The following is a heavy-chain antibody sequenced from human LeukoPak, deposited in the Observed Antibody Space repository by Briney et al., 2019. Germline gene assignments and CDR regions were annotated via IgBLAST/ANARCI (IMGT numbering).Heavy chain of an antibody. V-gene: IGHV3-9*01. Sequence: PTGGSLRLSCAASGFTFDDYAMHWVRHAPGKGLEWVSGISWNSGSIGYADSVKGRFTISRDNAKNSLYLQMNSLRAEDTAVYYCAKDPDSGYDYGAFDIWGQGTMVTVSS. J-gene: IGHJ3*02. CDR2: ISWNSGSI. CDR1: GFTFDDYA. CDR3: AKDPDSGYDYGAFDI. D-gene: IGHD5-12*01.